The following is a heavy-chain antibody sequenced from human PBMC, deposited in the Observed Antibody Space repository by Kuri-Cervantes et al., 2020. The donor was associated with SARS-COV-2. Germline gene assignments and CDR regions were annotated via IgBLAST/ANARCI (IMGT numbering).Heavy chain of an antibody. CDR1: GYTFTSYD. D-gene: IGHD3-3*01. V-gene: IGHV1-69*13. Sequence: SVKVSCKASGYTFTSYDINWVRQAPGQGLEWMGGIIPIFGTANYAQKFQGRVTITADESTGTAYMELSSLRSEDTAVYYCARVLGIFGVVTSYMDVWGKGTTVTVSS. CDR2: IIPIFGTA. CDR3: ARVLGIFGVVTSYMDV. J-gene: IGHJ6*03.